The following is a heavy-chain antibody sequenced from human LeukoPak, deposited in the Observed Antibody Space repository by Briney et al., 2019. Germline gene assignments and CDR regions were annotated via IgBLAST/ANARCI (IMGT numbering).Heavy chain of an antibody. D-gene: IGHD3-22*01. V-gene: IGHV3-30-3*01. CDR3: AREGLVYYFNC. J-gene: IGHJ4*02. CDR2: ISYDGSNK. CDR1: GFTFSNHA. Sequence: GGSLRLSRAASGFTFSNHAMHWVRQAPGKGLEWVAAISYDGSNKYYADSVRGRFTISRDNSKNTLYLQMSSLRPEDTAVYYCAREGLVYYFNCWGQGTLVTVSS.